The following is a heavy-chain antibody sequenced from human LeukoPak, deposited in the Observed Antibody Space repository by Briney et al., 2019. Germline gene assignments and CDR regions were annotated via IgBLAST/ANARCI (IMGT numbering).Heavy chain of an antibody. CDR1: GYSISIGYY. Sequence: SETLSLTCTVSGYSISIGYYWGWIRQPPGKGLEWIGSIYHSGSTYYNPSLKSRVTLSVDKSKNQFSLKLSSVTAADTAVYYCARDGPDSSVYWGQGTLVTVSS. D-gene: IGHD3-22*01. J-gene: IGHJ4*02. CDR2: IYHSGST. CDR3: ARDGPDSSVY. V-gene: IGHV4-38-2*02.